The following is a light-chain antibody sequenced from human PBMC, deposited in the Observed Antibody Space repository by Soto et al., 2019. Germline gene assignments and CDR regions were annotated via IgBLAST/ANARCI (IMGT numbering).Light chain of an antibody. CDR1: QSVSSSY. CDR3: QQYGSSPAT. CDR2: GAS. Sequence: EDGLTQSPGTVSLSTGERATLSCRASQSVSSSYLAWYQQKPGQAPRLLIYGASSRATGIPDRFSGSGSGTDFTLTISRLEPEDFAVYYCQQYGSSPATFGQGTKVDIK. J-gene: IGKJ1*01. V-gene: IGKV3-20*01.